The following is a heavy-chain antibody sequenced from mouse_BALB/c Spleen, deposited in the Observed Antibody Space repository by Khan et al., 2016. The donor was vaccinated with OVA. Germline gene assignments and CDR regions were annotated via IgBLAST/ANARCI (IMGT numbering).Heavy chain of an antibody. J-gene: IGHJ4*01. D-gene: IGHD2-14*01. CDR3: ARAYYRYDGYYAMDY. V-gene: IGHV2-6-4*01. Sequence: QVQLQQSGLGLVAPSQSLSITCTVSGFSLSRYNIHWVRQPPGKGLEWLGMIWGGGGTDYNSTLKIRLSISKDNSKSQVFLKMNSLQTDDTAMYFCARAYYRYDGYYAMDYWGQGTSVTVSS. CDR2: IWGGGGT. CDR1: GFSLSRYN.